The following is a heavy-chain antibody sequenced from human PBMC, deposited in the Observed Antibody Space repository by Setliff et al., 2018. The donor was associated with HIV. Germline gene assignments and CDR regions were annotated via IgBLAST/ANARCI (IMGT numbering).Heavy chain of an antibody. V-gene: IGHV3-33*08. CDR2: IWYDGSNK. CDR1: GFTFSNAW. CDR3: TSDPPASGWTLAY. Sequence: GGSLRLSCAASGFTFSNAWMNWVRQAPGKALEWVAYIWYDGSNKYYADSVKGRFAISRDNSKNTLYLQMDSLRAEDTALYYCTSDPPASGWTLAYWGQGALVTVSS. D-gene: IGHD6-19*01. J-gene: IGHJ4*02.